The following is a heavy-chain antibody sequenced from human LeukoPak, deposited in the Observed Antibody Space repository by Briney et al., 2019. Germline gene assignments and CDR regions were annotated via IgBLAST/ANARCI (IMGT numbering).Heavy chain of an antibody. D-gene: IGHD2-8*01. CDR3: ARDPLRVLASDAFDI. Sequence: KPGGSQRLSCAASGFTFSSYAMHWVRQAPGKGLEWVSSISSSSSYIYYADSVKGRFTISRDNAKNSLYLQMNSLRAEDTAVYYCARDPLRVLASDAFDIWGQGTMVTASS. V-gene: IGHV3-21*01. CDR2: ISSSSSYI. J-gene: IGHJ3*02. CDR1: GFTFSSYA.